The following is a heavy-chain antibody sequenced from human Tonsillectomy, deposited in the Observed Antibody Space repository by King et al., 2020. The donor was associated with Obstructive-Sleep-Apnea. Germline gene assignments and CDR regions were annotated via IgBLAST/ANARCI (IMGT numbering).Heavy chain of an antibody. Sequence: VQLVESGGGLVRPGGSLRLSCAASGFTLSDYYMSLIRQVPGKGLEWISYISSSGNTIYHADSVKGRFTISREHAKNSLYLQMTSLRAEDTAVYYCARDGPYASCWDFDSGGQGTLVTVSS. CDR2: ISSSGNTI. J-gene: IGHJ4*02. D-gene: IGHD6-19*01. CDR1: GFTLSDYY. CDR3: ARDGPYASCWDFDS. V-gene: IGHV3-11*01.